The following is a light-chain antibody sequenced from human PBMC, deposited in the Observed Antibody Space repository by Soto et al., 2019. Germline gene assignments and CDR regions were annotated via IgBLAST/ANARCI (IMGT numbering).Light chain of an antibody. Sequence: EILMTQSPDTLSVSPGESATLSCGASQRVYSNLAWYQQRPGQAPRLLIYGASTRATGVPARFSGRGSGTEFTLTISSLQSEDFAVYYCQQYTNWPPNTFGQGTRLEI. CDR2: GAS. V-gene: IGKV3-15*01. J-gene: IGKJ5*01. CDR3: QQYTNWPPNT. CDR1: QRVYSN.